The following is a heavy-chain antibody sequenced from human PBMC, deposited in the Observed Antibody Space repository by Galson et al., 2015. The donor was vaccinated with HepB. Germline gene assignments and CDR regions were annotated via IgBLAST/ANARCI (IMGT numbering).Heavy chain of an antibody. Sequence: SLRLSCAASGFTFGSYGMHWVRQAPGKGLQWVAGLWYDGSSIYYTDSVKGRFTIFRDNPKKTLYLQMNSLRAEDTAVYYCAREFSSYFFDYWGQGTLVTVST. J-gene: IGHJ4*02. V-gene: IGHV3-33*01. D-gene: IGHD6-6*01. CDR3: AREFSSYFFDY. CDR2: LWYDGSSI. CDR1: GFTFGSYG.